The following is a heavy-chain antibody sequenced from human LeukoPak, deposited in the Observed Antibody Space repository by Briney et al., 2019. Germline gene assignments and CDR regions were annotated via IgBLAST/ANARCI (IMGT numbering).Heavy chain of an antibody. Sequence: SETLSLTCTVSGYSISSGYYWGWIRQPPGKGLEWIRSIYHSGSTYYNPSLKSRVTISVDTSKNQFSLKLSSVTAADTAVCYCARRAALSSSWNNYYYMDVWGKGTTVTVSS. CDR3: ARRAALSSSWNNYYYMDV. J-gene: IGHJ6*03. CDR2: IYHSGST. V-gene: IGHV4-38-2*02. D-gene: IGHD6-13*01. CDR1: GYSISSGYY.